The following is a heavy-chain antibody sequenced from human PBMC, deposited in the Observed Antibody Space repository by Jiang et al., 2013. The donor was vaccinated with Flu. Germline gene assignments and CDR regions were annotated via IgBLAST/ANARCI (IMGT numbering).Heavy chain of an antibody. CDR1: GHTFIKYG. Sequence: GAEVKKPGASVKVSCKASGHTFIKYGFSWVRQAPGQGLEWMGWISGYNDNTYYAQKFQGRVTMTTDTSTTTAYMELTGLRSDDTAVYYCAREEGGTYYLNGFDIWGQGTRVTVSS. V-gene: IGHV1-18*01. J-gene: IGHJ3*02. D-gene: IGHD1-26*01. CDR2: ISGYNDNT. CDR3: AREEGGTYYLNGFDI.